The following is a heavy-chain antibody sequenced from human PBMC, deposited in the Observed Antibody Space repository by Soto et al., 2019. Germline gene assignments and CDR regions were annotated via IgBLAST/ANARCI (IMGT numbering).Heavy chain of an antibody. J-gene: IGHJ4*02. Sequence: PSETLSLTCTVSCGSINSDNYYWGWIRQPPGKGLEWIGSVYSSGGTFDNPSLKSRVTMSVDTSKNQFSLNLNSVTAADTAVYYCASQVCPGGSCKLCDYWGQGTLVTVSS. D-gene: IGHD2-15*01. CDR3: ASQVCPGGSCKLCDY. CDR1: CGSINSDNYY. V-gene: IGHV4-39*01. CDR2: VYSSGGT.